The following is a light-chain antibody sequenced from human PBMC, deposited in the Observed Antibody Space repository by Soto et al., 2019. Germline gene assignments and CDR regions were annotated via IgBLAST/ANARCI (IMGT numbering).Light chain of an antibody. J-gene: IGLJ1*01. Sequence: QSVLTQRPSASGSPGQSVTISCTGTSSDVGGYNYVSWYQQHPGKAPKLMIYEVSERPSGVPDRFSGSKSSNTASLTVSGLQAEDEADYYCSSYAGSNNFVFGTGTKVTV. CDR2: EVS. CDR3: SSYAGSNNFV. CDR1: SSDVGGYNY. V-gene: IGLV2-8*01.